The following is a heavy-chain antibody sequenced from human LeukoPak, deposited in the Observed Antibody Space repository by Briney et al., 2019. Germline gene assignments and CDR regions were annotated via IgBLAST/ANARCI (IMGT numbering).Heavy chain of an antibody. CDR1: GFTFSTFA. D-gene: IGHD2-8*02. V-gene: IGHV3-23*01. Sequence: GGSLRLSCAASGFTFSTFAMIWVRQPPGKGLEWVSSIFPSGGEIHYADSVRGRFTISRDNSKSTLSMQMNSLRAEDTAIYYCATYRQVLLPFESWGQGTLVTVSS. J-gene: IGHJ4*02. CDR2: IFPSGGEI. CDR3: ATYRQVLLPFES.